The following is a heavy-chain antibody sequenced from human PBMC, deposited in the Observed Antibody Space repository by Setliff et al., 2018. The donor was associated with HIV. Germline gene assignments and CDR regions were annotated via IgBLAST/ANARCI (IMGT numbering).Heavy chain of an antibody. J-gene: IGHJ4*02. V-gene: IGHV3-49*04. CDR1: GFTFGDHA. Sequence: GGSLRLSCTASGFTFGDHAVSWVRQAPGKGLEWVGFTRSKAYGGTTEYAASVKGRFTILRDDSKSVAYLQMNSLKTEDTAVYYCTSARDFWSGYYTVPYYFHYWGQGTLVT. D-gene: IGHD3-3*01. CDR3: TSARDFWSGYYTVPYYFHY. CDR2: TRSKAYGGTT.